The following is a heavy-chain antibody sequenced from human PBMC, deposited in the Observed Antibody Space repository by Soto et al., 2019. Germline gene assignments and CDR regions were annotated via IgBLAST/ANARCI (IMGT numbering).Heavy chain of an antibody. Sequence: ASVKVSCKASGYTFTSYAMHWVRQAPGQRLEWMGWINAGNGNTKYSQKFQGRFTISRDNSKNTVYLQMNSLRLEDTAVYYCARGPSYSDSYFDHWGQGTLVTVSS. V-gene: IGHV1-3*01. CDR1: GYTFTSYA. D-gene: IGHD4-17*01. CDR2: INAGNGNT. CDR3: ARGPSYSDSYFDH. J-gene: IGHJ4*02.